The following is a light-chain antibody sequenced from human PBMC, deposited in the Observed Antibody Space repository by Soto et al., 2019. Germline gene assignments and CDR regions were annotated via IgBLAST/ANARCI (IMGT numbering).Light chain of an antibody. CDR3: QHYYETPST. Sequence: DIVMTQSPDSLAVSLGERATINCKSSQSVLYSSNNKNYLAWYQQKPGQAPKLLISWASTRESGVPDRFSGSGSGTDFTLTISSLQAEDVAVYYCQHYYETPSTFGQGTKLEIK. V-gene: IGKV4-1*01. CDR2: WAS. J-gene: IGKJ2*01. CDR1: QSVLYSSNNKNY.